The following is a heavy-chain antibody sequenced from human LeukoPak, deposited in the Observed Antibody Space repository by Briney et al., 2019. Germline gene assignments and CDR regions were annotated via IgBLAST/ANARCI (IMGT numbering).Heavy chain of an antibody. CDR3: ARDNSVGDIAWWFDP. Sequence: ASVKVSCKASGGTLSSYAISWVRQAPGQGLEWMGWISAYNGNTNYAQKLQGRVTMTTDTSTSTAYMELRSLKSEDTAVYYCARDNSVGDIAWWFDPWGQGTLVTVSS. J-gene: IGHJ5*02. D-gene: IGHD3-10*01. CDR2: ISAYNGNT. CDR1: GGTLSSYA. V-gene: IGHV1-18*01.